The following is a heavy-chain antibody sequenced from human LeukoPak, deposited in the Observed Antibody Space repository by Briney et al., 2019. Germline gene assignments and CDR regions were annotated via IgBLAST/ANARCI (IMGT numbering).Heavy chain of an antibody. Sequence: SETLSLTCTVSRGSIRTADYYWAWVRQPPGEGLEWLGSIYFSGTPYFNPSLKSRVAVSIDTSKNQFSLKVTSVNAADPAVYFLARHRRLVGGALVHFRGQGTLVTVSS. CDR2: IYFSGTP. CDR1: RGSIRTADYY. J-gene: IGHJ4*02. D-gene: IGHD2-15*01. V-gene: IGHV4-39*01. CDR3: ARHRRLVGGALVHF.